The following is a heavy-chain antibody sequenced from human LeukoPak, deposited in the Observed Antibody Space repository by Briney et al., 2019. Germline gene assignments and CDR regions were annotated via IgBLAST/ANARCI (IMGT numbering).Heavy chain of an antibody. Sequence: SETLSLTCTVSGGSISSYYWSWIRQPAGKGLEWIGRIYTSGSTNYNPSLKSRVTMSVDTSKNQFSLKLSSVTAADTAVYYCARDILRYYGSGSWTWGHFDYWGQGTLVTVSS. V-gene: IGHV4-4*07. J-gene: IGHJ4*02. CDR1: GGSISSYY. CDR3: ARDILRYYGSGSWTWGHFDY. D-gene: IGHD3-10*01. CDR2: IYTSGST.